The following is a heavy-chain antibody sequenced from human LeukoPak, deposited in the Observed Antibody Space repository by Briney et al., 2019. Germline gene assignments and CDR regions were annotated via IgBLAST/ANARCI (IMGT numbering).Heavy chain of an antibody. J-gene: IGHJ6*02. CDR3: AIHLRGYYYYSMCV. Sequence: GASMKICCACSGYSFSSFWSAWLRPMPGKGLEWMGIIYHGDSDTRYTPSFQGQVTISADKSISTAYLQRSSLKASDTAIYYCAIHLRGYYYYSMCVWGQGTTVTVPS. CDR2: IYHGDSDT. CDR1: GYSFSSFW. D-gene: IGHD2-15*01. V-gene: IGHV5-51*01.